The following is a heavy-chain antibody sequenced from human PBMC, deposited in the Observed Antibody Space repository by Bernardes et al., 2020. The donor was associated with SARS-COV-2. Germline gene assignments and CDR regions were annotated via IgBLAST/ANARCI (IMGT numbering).Heavy chain of an antibody. Sequence: SETLSLTCTVSGASMRSYYWSWIRQPPGKGLEWIGYVYRSGNTNYSPSLKSRATISVDTSNNELSLKVNSVTAADTAVYYCARHRHNMYGYGDGYSFDSWGQGILVTVSS. CDR3: ARHRHNMYGYGDGYSFDS. CDR1: GASMRSYY. V-gene: IGHV4-59*01. D-gene: IGHD3-10*01. CDR2: VYRSGNT. J-gene: IGHJ4*02.